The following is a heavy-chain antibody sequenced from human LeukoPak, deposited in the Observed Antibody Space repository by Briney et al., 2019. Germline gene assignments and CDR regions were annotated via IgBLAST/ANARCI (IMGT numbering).Heavy chain of an antibody. Sequence: ASVKVSCKASGYTFTSYYMHWVRQAPGQGLEWMGIINPSGGSTIYAQKFQGRVTMTEDTSTDTAYMELSSLRSEDTAVYYCATVGSGSYYYYWGQGTLVTVSS. CDR1: GYTFTSYY. V-gene: IGHV1-46*01. J-gene: IGHJ4*02. D-gene: IGHD1-26*01. CDR2: INPSGGST. CDR3: ATVGSGSYYYY.